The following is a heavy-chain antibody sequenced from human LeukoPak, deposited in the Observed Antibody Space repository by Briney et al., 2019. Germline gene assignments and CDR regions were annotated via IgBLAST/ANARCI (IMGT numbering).Heavy chain of an antibody. CDR3: ARGKEAFDY. D-gene: IGHD6-13*01. CDR1: GFTFSNFN. J-gene: IGHJ4*02. V-gene: IGHV3-21*01. CDR2: ISSSGYSI. Sequence: GGSLRLSCAASGFTFSNFNMNWVRQAPGKGLEWVSCISSSGYSIYYADSVKGRFTISRDNAKNSLYLQMNSLRAEDTAVYYCARGKEAFDYWGQGTLVTVSS.